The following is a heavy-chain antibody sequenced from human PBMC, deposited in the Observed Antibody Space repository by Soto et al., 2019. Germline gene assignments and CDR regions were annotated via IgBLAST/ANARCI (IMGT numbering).Heavy chain of an antibody. J-gene: IGHJ5*02. CDR1: GYTFTSYG. Sequence: ASVKVSCKASGYTFTSYGISWVRQAPGQGLEWMGWISAYNGNTNYAQKLQGRVTMTTDTSTSTAYMELRSLRSDDTAVYYCARAPTYYYDSSGYSGPHNWFDPWGQGTLVTVS. CDR2: ISAYNGNT. V-gene: IGHV1-18*01. CDR3: ARAPTYYYDSSGYSGPHNWFDP. D-gene: IGHD3-22*01.